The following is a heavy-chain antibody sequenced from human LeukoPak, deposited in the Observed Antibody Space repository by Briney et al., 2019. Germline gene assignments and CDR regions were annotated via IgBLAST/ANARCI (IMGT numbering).Heavy chain of an antibody. J-gene: IGHJ4*02. Sequence: GGSLRLSCAASGFTFDTTDMTWVRQAPGEGPEWLSCISGTGDRTYYADSVRGRFTISRDNSKNTLYLHMNSLRAEDTAVYYCAKERAGYTNPYYFDYWGQGTLVTVSS. CDR3: AKERAGYTNPYYFDY. CDR1: GFTFDTTD. CDR2: ISGTGDRT. D-gene: IGHD3-16*02. V-gene: IGHV3-23*01.